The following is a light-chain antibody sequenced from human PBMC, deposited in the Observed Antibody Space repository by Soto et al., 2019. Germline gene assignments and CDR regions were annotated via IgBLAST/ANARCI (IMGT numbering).Light chain of an antibody. CDR1: QSINTW. V-gene: IGKV1-5*03. CDR3: QQYQTYSRT. J-gene: IGKJ1*01. Sequence: DLQMTQSPSTLSASVGDRITITCRASQSINTWLAWYQQNPGEAPKLLIYDGSTLARGVPSRFSGSGSGTEFTLTISRLQPDDFATFYCQQYQTYSRTFGQGTKVEVK. CDR2: DGS.